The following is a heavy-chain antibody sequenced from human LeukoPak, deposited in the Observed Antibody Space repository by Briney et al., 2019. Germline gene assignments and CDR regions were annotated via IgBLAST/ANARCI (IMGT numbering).Heavy chain of an antibody. Sequence: GGSLRLSCTASGFTFSGNAMGWVRQAPGKGLEWVSGIGSDENRLYADSVKGRFTISRDNSKNTLYLQMNSLRVEDTAVYYCAKDVIHWSFDHWGQGTVVTVSS. V-gene: IGHV3-23*01. D-gene: IGHD2-8*02. CDR3: AKDVIHWSFDH. CDR2: IGSDENR. J-gene: IGHJ4*02. CDR1: GFTFSGNA.